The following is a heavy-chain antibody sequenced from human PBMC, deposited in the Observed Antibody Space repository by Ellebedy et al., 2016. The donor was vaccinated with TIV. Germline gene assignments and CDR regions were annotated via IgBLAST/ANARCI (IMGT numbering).Heavy chain of an antibody. Sequence: GGSLRLSXAASGFAFNDYAMSWVRQAPGRGLEWVSVINARGINTYYADSVKGRFTISRDNSKNTLSLQMNTLRAEDTAVYYCARVRIAAGVFFDYWGQGTLVTVSS. V-gene: IGHV3-23*01. CDR3: ARVRIAAGVFFDY. CDR2: INARGINT. D-gene: IGHD6-13*01. J-gene: IGHJ4*02. CDR1: GFAFNDYA.